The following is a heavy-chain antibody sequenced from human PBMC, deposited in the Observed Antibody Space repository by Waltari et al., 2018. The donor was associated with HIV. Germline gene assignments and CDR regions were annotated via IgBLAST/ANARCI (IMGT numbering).Heavy chain of an antibody. J-gene: IGHJ4*02. D-gene: IGHD1-26*01. Sequence: QVQLVQSGSGLKRPGALVKLSCKASGYTFTKNSINWVRQAPGQGLEWMGLINPDTGCPTYAQGFTGQFVFSLDTSVSTAYLQITSLKAEDTAVYYCARDGGRSRAFDYWGQGTLVTVSS. V-gene: IGHV7-4-1*02. CDR1: GYTFTKNS. CDR3: ARDGGRSRAFDY. CDR2: INPDTGCP.